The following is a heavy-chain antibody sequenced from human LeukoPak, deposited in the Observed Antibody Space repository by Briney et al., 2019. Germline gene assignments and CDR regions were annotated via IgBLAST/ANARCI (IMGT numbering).Heavy chain of an antibody. Sequence: GGSLRLSCVASGFTFSRSEMNWVRQAPGKGLEWVSHIDSSSNTIYYADSVKGRFTISRDNAKNSLYLQMNSLRAEDAAVYYCTTVRGIGVPGIRFDPWGQGTLVTVSS. CDR2: IDSSSNTI. V-gene: IGHV3-48*03. CDR1: GFTFSRSE. D-gene: IGHD6-13*01. CDR3: TTVRGIGVPGIRFDP. J-gene: IGHJ5*02.